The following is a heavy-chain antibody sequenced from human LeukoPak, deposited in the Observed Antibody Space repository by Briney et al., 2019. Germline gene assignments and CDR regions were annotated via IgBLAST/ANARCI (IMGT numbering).Heavy chain of an antibody. D-gene: IGHD3-3*01. Sequence: PAETLSLTCTVSGFSVSSGSDYCGWIRRPGGKGLEGIGSIYSRGSNNYNPSLKNRVNISVDTYKNQFSLKLSSVTAADTAVYYCARDLRFYSFDAWGEGSMVTVSS. CDR2: IYSRGSN. CDR1: GFSVSSGSDY. V-gene: IGHV4-61*01. J-gene: IGHJ5*02. CDR3: ARDLRFYSFDA.